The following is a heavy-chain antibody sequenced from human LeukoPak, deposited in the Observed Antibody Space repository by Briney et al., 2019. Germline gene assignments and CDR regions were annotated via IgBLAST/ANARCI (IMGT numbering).Heavy chain of an antibody. CDR1: GGSFSSYA. Sequence: SVKVSCKASGGSFSSYAVTWVRQAPGQGLEWMGGINPIFGPPDYAQRFQGRITITVDDSTTAYMELSSLRSEDTAVYYCARDHGTKRVGGPEEYYDNYYGMDVWGQGTTVTVSS. CDR2: INPIFGPP. V-gene: IGHV1-69*13. CDR3: ARDHGTKRVGGPEEYYDNYYGMDV. D-gene: IGHD3-10*01. J-gene: IGHJ6*02.